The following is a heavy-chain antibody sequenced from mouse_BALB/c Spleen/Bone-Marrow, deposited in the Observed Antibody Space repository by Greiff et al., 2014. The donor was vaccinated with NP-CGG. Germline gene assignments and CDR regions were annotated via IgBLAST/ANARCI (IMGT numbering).Heavy chain of an antibody. V-gene: IGHV14-3*02. Sequence: VQLQQSGAELVKPGASVKLSCTASGFNIKDTYMHWVKQRPEQGLEWIGRIDPANGNTKYDPKFQGKPTITADTSSNTAYLQLSSLTSEDTAVYYCARWEYYAMDYWGQGTSVTVSS. CDR2: IDPANGNT. J-gene: IGHJ4*01. CDR1: GFNIKDTY. CDR3: ARWEYYAMDY. D-gene: IGHD4-1*01.